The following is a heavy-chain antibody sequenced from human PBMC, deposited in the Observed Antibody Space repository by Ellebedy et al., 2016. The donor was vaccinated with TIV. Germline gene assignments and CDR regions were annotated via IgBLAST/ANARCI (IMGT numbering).Heavy chain of an antibody. CDR3: ARDHRAGCFDY. V-gene: IGHV3-30*01. Sequence: GESLKISCAASGFTFSTYAMHWVRQAPGKGLEWVAVISYDGSNEHYADSVKGRFTISRDNSRKTLYLQMHSLRTEDSAVYYCARDHRAGCFDYWGQGSLVTVSS. CDR1: GFTFSTYA. D-gene: IGHD5-24*01. J-gene: IGHJ4*02. CDR2: ISYDGSNE.